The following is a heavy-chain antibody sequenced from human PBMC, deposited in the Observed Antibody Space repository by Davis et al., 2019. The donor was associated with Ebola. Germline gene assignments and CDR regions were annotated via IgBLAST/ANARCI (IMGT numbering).Heavy chain of an antibody. D-gene: IGHD6-6*01. Sequence: PSETLSLTCTVSGGSISSSSYYWGWIRQPPGKGLEWIGSIYYSGITYYNPSLKSRVTISVDTSKNQFSLKLSSVTAADTAVYYCASPTLPYSSSLDYWGQGTLVTVSS. CDR2: IYYSGIT. CDR3: ASPTLPYSSSLDY. V-gene: IGHV4-39*01. J-gene: IGHJ4*02. CDR1: GGSISSSSYY.